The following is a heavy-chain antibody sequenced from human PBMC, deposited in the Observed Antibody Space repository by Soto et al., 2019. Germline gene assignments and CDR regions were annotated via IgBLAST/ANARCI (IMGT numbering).Heavy chain of an antibody. D-gene: IGHD5-12*01. CDR1: GFTFISYA. CDR2: ISGSGGST. J-gene: IGHJ4*02. Sequence: GGSLRLSCAASGFTFISYAMSWVRQAPGKGLEWVSAISGSGGSTYYADSVKGRFTISRDNSKNTLYLQMNSLRAEDTAVYYCAKYLISCYDYEGYLDYRAQGTLDIGSS. CDR3: AKYLISCYDYEGYLDY. V-gene: IGHV3-23*01.